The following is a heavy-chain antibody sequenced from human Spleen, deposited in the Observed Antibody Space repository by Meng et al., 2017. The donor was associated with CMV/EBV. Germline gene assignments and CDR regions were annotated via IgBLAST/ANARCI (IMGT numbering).Heavy chain of an antibody. Sequence: ESLKISCTVSGYSISSGYYWGWIRQPPGKGLEWIGSIYYSGSTYYNPSLKSRVTISVDTSKNQFSLKLSSVTAADTAVYYCARHFVPSSLIQLVDYWGQGTLVTVSS. CDR2: IYYSGST. V-gene: IGHV4-38-2*02. CDR1: GYSISSGYY. J-gene: IGHJ4*02. D-gene: IGHD5-18*01. CDR3: ARHFVPSSLIQLVDY.